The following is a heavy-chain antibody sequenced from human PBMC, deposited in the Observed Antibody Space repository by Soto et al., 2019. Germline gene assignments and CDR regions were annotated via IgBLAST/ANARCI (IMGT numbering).Heavy chain of an antibody. J-gene: IGHJ3*02. V-gene: IGHV3-9*01. D-gene: IGHD2-2*02. CDR2: INWNSGNI. CDR1: GFTFDDYS. CDR3: AKDLYTTTSQGAFDI. Sequence: GGSLRLSCAASGFTFDDYSMHWVRQAPGKGLEGVSGINWNSGNIGYADSVKGRFTISRDNAKNSLYLQMNSLRAEDTALYYCAKDLYTTTSQGAFDIWGQGTMVTVSS.